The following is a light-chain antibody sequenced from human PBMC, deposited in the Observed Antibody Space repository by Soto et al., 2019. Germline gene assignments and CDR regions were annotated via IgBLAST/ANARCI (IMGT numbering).Light chain of an antibody. CDR2: EVT. J-gene: IGLJ2*01. CDR1: SSDVGGYKY. CDR3: SSFTSSSTYVI. V-gene: IGLV2-14*03. Sequence: QSALTQPASVSGSPGQSITISCTGTSSDVGGYKYVSWYQQEPGKAPKLLIYEVTNRPSGVSNRFSGSKSGNTASLTISGLQADDEADYYCSSFTSSSTYVIFGGGTQLTVL.